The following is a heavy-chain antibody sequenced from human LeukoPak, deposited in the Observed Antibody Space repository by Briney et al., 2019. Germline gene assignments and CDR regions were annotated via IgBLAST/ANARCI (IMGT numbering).Heavy chain of an antibody. D-gene: IGHD3-22*01. Sequence: ASVKVSCKASGYTFTGYYMHWVRQAPGQGLEWMGWINPNSGGTNYAQKFQGRVTMTRDTSISTAYMELSRLRSDDTAVYYCARDYYDSSGYYYRLHFDYWGQGTLVTVSS. CDR1: GYTFTGYY. CDR3: ARDYYDSSGYYYRLHFDY. CDR2: INPNSGGT. V-gene: IGHV1-2*02. J-gene: IGHJ4*02.